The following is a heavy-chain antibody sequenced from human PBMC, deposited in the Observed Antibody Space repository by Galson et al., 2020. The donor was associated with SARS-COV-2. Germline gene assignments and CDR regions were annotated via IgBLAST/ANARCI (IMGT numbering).Heavy chain of an antibody. CDR2: IGTADDT. CDR1: GFTFSSYD. V-gene: IGHV3-13*01. CDR3: ARATHYYDSSGYPNAFDI. Sequence: AGSMRLSCTASGFTFSSYDMHWVRQVTAQGLESVSAIGTADDTYYPCSVKGRFTISRENAKNSLYLQMNSLRAGDTAVYYCARATHYYDSSGYPNAFDIWGQGTMVTVSS. D-gene: IGHD3-22*01. J-gene: IGHJ3*02.